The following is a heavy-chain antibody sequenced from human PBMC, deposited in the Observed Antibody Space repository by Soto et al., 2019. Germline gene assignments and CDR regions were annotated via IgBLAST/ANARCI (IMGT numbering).Heavy chain of an antibody. CDR2: IIPIFGTS. Sequence: QVHLVQSGAEVKKPGSSVKVSCKASEGTFNNHAVSWVRQAPGQGLEWMGGIIPIFGTSRYAQKLQDRVTIAADESTGSAYVELTSLRSEDTAVYYCATGLKEDYFDYWGQGTLVTVSS. CDR1: EGTFNNHA. J-gene: IGHJ4*02. CDR3: ATGLKEDYFDY. V-gene: IGHV1-69*01.